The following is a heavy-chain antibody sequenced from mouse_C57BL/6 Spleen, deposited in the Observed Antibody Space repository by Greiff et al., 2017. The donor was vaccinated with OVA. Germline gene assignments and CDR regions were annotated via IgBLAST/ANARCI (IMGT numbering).Heavy chain of an antibody. D-gene: IGHD2-3*01. CDR1: GFTFSSYA. Sequence: EVMLVESGGGLVKPGGSLKLSCAASGFTFSSYAMSWVRQTPEKRLEWVATISDGGSYTYYPDNVKGRFTISRDNAKNNLYLQMSHLKSEDTAMYYCAREGDGHYGKGYFDYWGQGTTLTVSS. CDR3: AREGDGHYGKGYFDY. J-gene: IGHJ2*01. V-gene: IGHV5-4*01. CDR2: ISDGGSYT.